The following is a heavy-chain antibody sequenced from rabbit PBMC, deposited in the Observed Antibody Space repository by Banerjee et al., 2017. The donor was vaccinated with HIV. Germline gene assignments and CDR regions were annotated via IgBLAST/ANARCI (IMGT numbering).Heavy chain of an antibody. CDR1: GFSFSSSYW. CDR2: IYAGSSGST. CDR3: ARDMIDVAWTFNL. Sequence: QEQLEESGGDLVKPEGSLTLTCTASGFSFSSSYWIYWVRQAPGKGLEWIACIYAGSSGSTYYASWAKGRFTISKTSSTTVTLQMTSLTAADTATYFCARDMIDVAWTFNLWGPGTLSPS. V-gene: IGHV1S45*01. D-gene: IGHD2-1*01. J-gene: IGHJ4*01.